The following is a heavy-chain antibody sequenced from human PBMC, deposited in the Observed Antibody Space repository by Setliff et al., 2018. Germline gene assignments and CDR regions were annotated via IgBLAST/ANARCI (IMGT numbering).Heavy chain of an antibody. CDR1: GGSISSGVYY. CDR3: ARTGTYRYFDY. D-gene: IGHD1-1*01. V-gene: IGHV4-39*01. Sequence: LSLTCTISGGSISSGVYYWAWIRQPPGKGLEWIGRIYYQGDTYYNASLKSRLTLSVDTSKNQVSLNLRSVTAADTAVYYCARTGTYRYFDYWGQGTQVTVSS. CDR2: IYYQGDT. J-gene: IGHJ4*02.